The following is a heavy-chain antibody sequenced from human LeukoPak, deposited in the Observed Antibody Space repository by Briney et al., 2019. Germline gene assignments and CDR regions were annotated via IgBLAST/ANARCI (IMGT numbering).Heavy chain of an antibody. Sequence: ASVKVSCKASGGTFSSYAISWVRQAPGQGLEWMGGIIPIFGTANYAQKFQGRVTMTRNTSISTAYMELSSLRSEDTAVYYCARALLGYCSGGSCEITYWGQGTLVTVSS. V-gene: IGHV1-69*05. CDR3: ARALLGYCSGGSCEITY. J-gene: IGHJ4*02. D-gene: IGHD2-15*01. CDR1: GGTFSSYA. CDR2: IIPIFGTA.